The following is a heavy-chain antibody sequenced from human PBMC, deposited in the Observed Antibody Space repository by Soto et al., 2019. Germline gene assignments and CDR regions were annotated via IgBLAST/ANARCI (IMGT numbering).Heavy chain of an antibody. V-gene: IGHV4-34*01. CDR3: ARGGQLLNNRYSWFDP. Sequence: PSETLSLTCAVYGGSFSGYYWSWIRQPPGKGLEWIGEINHSGSTNYKSSLKSRVTISVDTSKNQFSLKLSSVTAADTAVYYCARGGQLLNNRYSWFDPWGQGTLVTVSS. CDR2: INHSGST. J-gene: IGHJ5*02. D-gene: IGHD2-2*01. CDR1: GGSFSGYY.